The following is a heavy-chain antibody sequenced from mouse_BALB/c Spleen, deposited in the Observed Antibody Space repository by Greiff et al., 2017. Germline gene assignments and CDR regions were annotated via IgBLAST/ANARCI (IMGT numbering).Heavy chain of an antibody. J-gene: IGHJ2*01. CDR3: ARGDEYFDY. CDR1: GFTFSSYA. CDR2: ISSGGST. V-gene: IGHV5-6-5*01. Sequence: DVQLVESGGGLVKPGGSLKLSCAASGFTFSSYAMSWVRQTPEKRLEWVASISSGGSTYYPDSVKGRFTISRDNARNILYLQMSSLRSEDTAMYYCARGDEYFDYWGQGTTLTVSS.